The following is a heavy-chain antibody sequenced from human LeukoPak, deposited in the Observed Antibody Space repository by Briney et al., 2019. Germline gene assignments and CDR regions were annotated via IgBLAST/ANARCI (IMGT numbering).Heavy chain of an antibody. CDR3: AKGRGLDY. Sequence: GGSLRLSCAASGFTFSNFWMTWVRQAPGKGLEWVANIKQDGTDKYYMDSMKGRFTISRDNAKNSLYLQMNTLRAEDTAIYYCAKGRGLDYWGQGTLVTVSS. CDR2: IKQDGTDK. V-gene: IGHV3-7*01. J-gene: IGHJ4*02. CDR1: GFTFSNFW.